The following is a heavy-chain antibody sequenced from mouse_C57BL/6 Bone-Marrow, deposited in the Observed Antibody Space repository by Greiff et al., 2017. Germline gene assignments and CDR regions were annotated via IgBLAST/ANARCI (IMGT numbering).Heavy chain of an antibody. D-gene: IGHD1-1*01. Sequence: EVQLQESGPELVKPGASVKMSCKASGYTFTDYNMHWVKQSHGKSLEWIGYINPNNGGTSYNQKFKGKATLTVNKSSSTAYMELRSLTSEDSAVYYCARWGINCYDSSFFAYWCQGTLVTVSA. V-gene: IGHV1-22*01. CDR2: INPNNGGT. CDR3: ARWGINCYDSSFFAY. CDR1: GYTFTDYN. J-gene: IGHJ3*01.